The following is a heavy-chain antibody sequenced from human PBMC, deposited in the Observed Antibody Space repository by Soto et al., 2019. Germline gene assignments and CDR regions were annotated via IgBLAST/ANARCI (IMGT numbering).Heavy chain of an antibody. V-gene: IGHV3-23*01. CDR3: AKDSSSWYSHFDY. D-gene: IGHD6-13*01. Sequence: GVSLRLSCAASGFTFSSYAMSWVRQAPGKGLEWVSAISGSGGSTYYADSVKGRFTISRDISKNTLYLQMNSLRAEDTAVYYCAKDSSSWYSHFDYWGQGTLVTVSS. CDR2: ISGSGGST. J-gene: IGHJ4*02. CDR1: GFTFSSYA.